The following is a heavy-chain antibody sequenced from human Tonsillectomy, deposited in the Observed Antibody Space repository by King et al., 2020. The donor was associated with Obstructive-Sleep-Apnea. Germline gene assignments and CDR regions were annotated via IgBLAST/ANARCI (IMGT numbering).Heavy chain of an antibody. CDR2: LYVGGST. CDR3: ARDFNSGWGNYGMDV. J-gene: IGHJ6*02. Sequence: EVQLVESGGGLVQPGGSLRLTCAASGFSVSSHYMSWVRQVPGKGLEWVSFLYVGGSTYYTDSVKGRFTISRDNSKNTLFLQMNSLRVDDTAVYYCARDFNSGWGNYGMDVWGQGTTVTVSS. V-gene: IGHV3-66*01. CDR1: GFSVSSHY. D-gene: IGHD6-19*01.